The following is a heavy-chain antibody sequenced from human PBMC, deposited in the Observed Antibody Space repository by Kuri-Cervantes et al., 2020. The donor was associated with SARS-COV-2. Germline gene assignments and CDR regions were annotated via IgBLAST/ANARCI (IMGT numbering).Heavy chain of an antibody. CDR1: GASISSHY. CDR2: IYYSGST. CDR3: ARTGDLAFDY. J-gene: IGHJ4*02. Sequence: SETLSLTCTVSGASISSHYWSWIRQPPGKGLEWIGSIYYSGSTYYNPSLKSRVTISVDTSKNQFSLKLSSVTAADTAVYYCARTGDLAFDYWGQGTLVTVSS. D-gene: IGHD7-27*01. V-gene: IGHV4-59*05.